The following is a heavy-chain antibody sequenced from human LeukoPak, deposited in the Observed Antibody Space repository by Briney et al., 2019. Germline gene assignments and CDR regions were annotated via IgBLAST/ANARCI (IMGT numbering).Heavy chain of an antibody. CDR3: ARDKKVDWFDP. J-gene: IGHJ5*02. CDR2: IYSGGST. V-gene: IGHV3-66*01. Sequence: PGGSLRLSCAASGFTVSSNYMSWVRRAPGKGLEWVSVIYSGGSTYYADSVKGRFTISRDNSKNTLYLQMNSLRAEDTAVYYCARDKKVDWFDPWGQGTLVTVSS. CDR1: GFTVSSNY.